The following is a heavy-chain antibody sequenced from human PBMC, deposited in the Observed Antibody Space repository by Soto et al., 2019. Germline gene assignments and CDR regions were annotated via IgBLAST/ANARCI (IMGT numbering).Heavy chain of an antibody. J-gene: IGHJ5*02. CDR1: GGTFSIYT. CDR2: GSA. D-gene: IGHD2-15*01. CDR3: AREGPPDIAWFDP. V-gene: IGHV1-69*01. Sequence: QVQLVQSGAEVKKPGSSVKVSCKASGGTFSIYTISWVRQAPGQGLEWMGGSANSAQKFQGRRTVTADESTSTVYVELSSLTSEDTAVYYCAREGPPDIAWFDPWGQGTLVSVSS.